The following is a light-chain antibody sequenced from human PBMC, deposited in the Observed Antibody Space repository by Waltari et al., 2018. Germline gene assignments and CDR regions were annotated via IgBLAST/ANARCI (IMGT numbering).Light chain of an antibody. V-gene: IGLV4-69*01. Sequence: QLVLTQSPSASASLGASVSLTCTLSSGHSYYAIAWPQQQPQKGPRYLMKVNSDGSHTKGDGIPDRFSGSSSGAERYLTISSLQSEDAADYYCQTWGTGIWVFGGGTKLTVL. CDR1: SGHSYYA. CDR3: QTWGTGIWV. J-gene: IGLJ3*02. CDR2: VNSDGSH.